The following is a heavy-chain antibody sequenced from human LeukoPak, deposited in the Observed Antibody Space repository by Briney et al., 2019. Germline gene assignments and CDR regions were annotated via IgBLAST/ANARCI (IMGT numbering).Heavy chain of an antibody. CDR2: IYYSGST. CDR1: GGSISSSGYY. D-gene: IGHD2-2*01. Sequence: SETLSLTCTVSGGSISSSGYYWGWIRQPPGKGLEWIGSIYYSGSTYYNPSLKSRVTISVDTSKNQFSLKLSSVTAADTAVYYCARRQYCSSTSCPDNWFDPWGQGTLVTVSS. V-gene: IGHV4-39*01. J-gene: IGHJ5*02. CDR3: ARRQYCSSTSCPDNWFDP.